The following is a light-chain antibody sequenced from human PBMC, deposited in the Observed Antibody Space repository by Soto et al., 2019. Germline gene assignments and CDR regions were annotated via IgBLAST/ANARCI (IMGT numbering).Light chain of an antibody. V-gene: IGLV1-40*01. J-gene: IGLJ1*01. CDR2: GNT. CDR1: SSNIETNT. Sequence: QSVLTQPPSASGTPGQRVTISCSGSSSNIETNTVNWYHQLPGTAPKLLIYGNTNRPSGVPDRFSGSKSGTSASLAIAGLQTEDEGDYYCQTYDSSLSGLYVFGTGTKVTVL. CDR3: QTYDSSLSGLYV.